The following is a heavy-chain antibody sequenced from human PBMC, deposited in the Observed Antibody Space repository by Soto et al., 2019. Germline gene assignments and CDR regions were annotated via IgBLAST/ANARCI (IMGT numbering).Heavy chain of an antibody. D-gene: IGHD2-2*01. CDR2: IYYSGST. CDR3: ARDPIVVVPAAMPTAGGPPASYYYYYGMDV. V-gene: IGHV4-39*02. J-gene: IGHJ6*02. CDR1: GGSISSSSYY. Sequence: PSETLSLTCTVSGGSISSSSYYWGWIRQPPGKGLEWIGSIYYSGSTYYNPSLKSRVTISVDTSKNQFSLKLSSVTAADTAVYYCARDPIVVVPAAMPTAGGPPASYYYYYGMDVWGQGTTVTVSS.